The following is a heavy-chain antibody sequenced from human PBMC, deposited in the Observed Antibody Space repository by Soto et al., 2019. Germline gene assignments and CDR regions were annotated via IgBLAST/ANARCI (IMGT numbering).Heavy chain of an antibody. D-gene: IGHD3-3*01. V-gene: IGHV4-59*01. CDR3: ARVMGATIFGVVGESYYGMDV. J-gene: IGHJ6*02. CDR1: GGSISSYY. Sequence: LSLTCTVSGGSISSYYWSWIRQPPGKGLEWIGYIYYSGSTNYNPSLKSRVTISVDTSKNQFSLKLSSVTAADTAVYYCARVMGATIFGVVGESYYGMDVWGQGTTVTVS. CDR2: IYYSGST.